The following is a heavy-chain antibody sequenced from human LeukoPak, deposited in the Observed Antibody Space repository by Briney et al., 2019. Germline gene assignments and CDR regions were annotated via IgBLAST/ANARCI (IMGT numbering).Heavy chain of an antibody. D-gene: IGHD3-10*01. CDR1: GFTFSSYS. J-gene: IGHJ4*02. CDR3: ARDRGTYYYGSFDY. CDR2: ISSSSSYI. Sequence: GGSLRLSCAASGFTFSSYSMNWVRQAPGKGLEWVSSISSSSSYIYYADSVKSRFTISRDNAKNSLYLQMNSLRAEDTAVYYCARDRGTYYYGSFDYWGQGTLVTVSS. V-gene: IGHV3-21*04.